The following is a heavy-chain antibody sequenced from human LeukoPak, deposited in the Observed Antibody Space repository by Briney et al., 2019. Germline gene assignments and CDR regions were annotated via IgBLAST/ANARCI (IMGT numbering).Heavy chain of an antibody. J-gene: IGHJ4*02. V-gene: IGHV4-59*08. CDR3: ARRAGYCSASYY. Sequence: SETLSLTCTVSGGSISSYYWSWIGQPPGKGLEWIGYIFHSGSTNYNPSLKSRVTISVDTSKNQFSLKLSSVTAADTAVYYCARRAGYCSASYYWGQGTLVTVSS. CDR1: GGSISSYY. D-gene: IGHD3-10*02. CDR2: IFHSGST.